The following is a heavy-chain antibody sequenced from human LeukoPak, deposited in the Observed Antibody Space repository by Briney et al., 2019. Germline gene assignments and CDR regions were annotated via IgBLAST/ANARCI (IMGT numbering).Heavy chain of an antibody. D-gene: IGHD2-21*02. Sequence: ASVTVSCKASGYTFTGYYMHWVRQAPGQGLEWMGWINPNSGGTNYAQKFQGRVTMTRDTSISRAYMELRRLRSDDTAVYYCARPSFVTATTNWFDPWGQGNLVTVSS. CDR2: INPNSGGT. J-gene: IGHJ5*02. CDR1: GYTFTGYY. V-gene: IGHV1-2*02. CDR3: ARPSFVTATTNWFDP.